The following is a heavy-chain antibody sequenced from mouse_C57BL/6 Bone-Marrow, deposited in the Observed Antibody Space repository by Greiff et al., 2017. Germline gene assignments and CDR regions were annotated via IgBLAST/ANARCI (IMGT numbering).Heavy chain of an antibody. CDR1: GYTFTSYW. CDR2: IYPGNSDT. Sequence: VQLQQSGTVLARPGASVKMSCKTSGYTFTSYWMHWVKQRPGQGLEWIGAIYPGNSDTSYNQKFKGKAKLTAVTSASTAYMELSSLTNEDSAVYYCTPLYYYGSSYGFAYWGQGTLVTVSA. J-gene: IGHJ3*01. D-gene: IGHD1-1*01. V-gene: IGHV1-5*01. CDR3: TPLYYYGSSYGFAY.